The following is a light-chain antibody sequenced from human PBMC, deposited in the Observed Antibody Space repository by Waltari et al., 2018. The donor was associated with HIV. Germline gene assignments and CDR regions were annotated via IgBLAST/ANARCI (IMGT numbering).Light chain of an antibody. J-gene: IGLJ2*01. CDR1: SSDIGGYNY. CDR2: ERT. CDR3: SSYAPTNNFYVL. Sequence: QSALTQPPSASGSPGQSVTISCTGTSSDIGGYNYVSWYQQHPGKAPKLIMTERTKRPSGVPDRFSGSKSGNTASLTVSGLQAEDEAHYYCSSYAPTNNFYVLFGGGTALTVL. V-gene: IGLV2-8*01.